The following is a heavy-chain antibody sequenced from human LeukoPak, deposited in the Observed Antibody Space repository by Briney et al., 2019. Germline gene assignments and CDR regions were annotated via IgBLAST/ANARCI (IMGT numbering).Heavy chain of an antibody. Sequence: PGGSLRLSCAASGFTFYNYGMHWVRQAPGKGLEWVAVISHDGSNIHYGDSVKGRFTISRDNSKNTLYLQMNSLRVEDTAVYYCARGSRAYYYYGMDVWGQGTTVTVSS. CDR1: GFTFYNYG. CDR3: ARGSRAYYYYGMDV. J-gene: IGHJ6*02. V-gene: IGHV3-30*03. CDR2: ISHDGSNI.